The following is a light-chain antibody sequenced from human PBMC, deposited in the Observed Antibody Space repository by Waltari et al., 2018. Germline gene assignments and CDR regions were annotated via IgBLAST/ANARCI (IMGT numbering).Light chain of an antibody. CDR1: SSNIGGSS. CDR2: TNN. Sequence: QSVLTQPPSASGTPGQGVTISCSGSSSNIGGSSVSWYQQHPGSAPKLLIYTNNDRPSGVPDRFSGSKSGTSASLAISGLQSEDEAHYYCAAWDDTLNGRVFGGGTKVTVL. V-gene: IGLV1-44*01. J-gene: IGLJ3*02. CDR3: AAWDDTLNGRV.